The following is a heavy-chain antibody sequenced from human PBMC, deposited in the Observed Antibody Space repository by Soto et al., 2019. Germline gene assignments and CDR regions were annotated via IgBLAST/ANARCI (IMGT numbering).Heavy chain of an antibody. J-gene: IGHJ3*02. V-gene: IGHV3-48*01. D-gene: IGHD3-3*01. CDR2: IRGSGRTK. CDR3: AREEYDFLSGRRVVAFDI. CDR1: GSTFNNYN. Sequence: EVQLVESGGGLFQPGGSLSPSCEASGSTFNNYNMNWVRQAPGKGLEGVSHIRGSGRTKYYADSVKGRFTISRDNAKNSIYLQMNSLRAEDTAVFYCAREEYDFLSGRRVVAFDIWGQGTMVTVSS.